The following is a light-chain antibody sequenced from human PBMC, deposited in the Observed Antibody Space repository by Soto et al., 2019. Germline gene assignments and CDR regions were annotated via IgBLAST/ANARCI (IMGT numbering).Light chain of an antibody. CDR1: SSNIGINY. J-gene: IGLJ3*02. V-gene: IGLV1-47*01. CDR3: AAWDDRLSALV. CDR2: RNN. Sequence: QSVLTQPPSASGTPGQRVTISCSGSSSNIGINYVYWYQQLPGTAPKLLIYRNNQRPSGVPDRLSGSKSGTSASLAISGLRSEDEADYYCAAWDDRLSALVFGGGTKLTVL.